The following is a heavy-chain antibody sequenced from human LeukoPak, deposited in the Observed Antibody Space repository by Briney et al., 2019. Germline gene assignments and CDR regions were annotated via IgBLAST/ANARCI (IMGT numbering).Heavy chain of an antibody. J-gene: IGHJ3*02. Sequence: SETLSLTCTVSGGSISSSSYYWGWIRQPPGKGLEWIGSIYYSGSTYYNPSLKSRVTISVDTSKNEFSLKLSSVTAADTAVYYCARDLWRGIHDAFDIWGQGTMVTDSS. CDR1: GGSISSSSYY. D-gene: IGHD3-16*01. CDR2: IYYSGST. CDR3: ARDLWRGIHDAFDI. V-gene: IGHV4-39*07.